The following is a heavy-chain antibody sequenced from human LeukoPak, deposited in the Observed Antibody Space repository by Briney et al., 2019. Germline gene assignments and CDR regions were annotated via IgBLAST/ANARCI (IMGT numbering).Heavy chain of an antibody. V-gene: IGHV5-51*01. CDR1: GFSFTRYW. Sequence: PGQSLKISCKGSGFSFTRYWIGWVRQMPGKGLEWMGLIYPGDADTRYSPSFQGQVTISADKSINTAYLQWSSLKTSDTAMYYCARHQIVGATRSPFDYWGQGTLVTVSS. D-gene: IGHD1-26*01. CDR3: ARHQIVGATRSPFDY. CDR2: IYPGDADT. J-gene: IGHJ4*02.